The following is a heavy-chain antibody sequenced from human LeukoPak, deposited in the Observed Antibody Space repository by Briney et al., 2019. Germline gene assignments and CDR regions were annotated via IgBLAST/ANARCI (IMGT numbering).Heavy chain of an antibody. V-gene: IGHV4-4*02. J-gene: IGHJ4*02. D-gene: IGHD2-8*01. CDR3: TRENGAFSPFGY. CDR2: VSLTGLT. Sequence: SGTLSLTCGVSGGSITRTNWLGWVRQPPGQGLEWIGEVSLTGLTNYNPSLSSRVIMALDTSKNHLSLNLTSVTAADTAVYYCTRENGAFSPFGYWGQGTLVTVPS. CDR1: GGSITRTNW.